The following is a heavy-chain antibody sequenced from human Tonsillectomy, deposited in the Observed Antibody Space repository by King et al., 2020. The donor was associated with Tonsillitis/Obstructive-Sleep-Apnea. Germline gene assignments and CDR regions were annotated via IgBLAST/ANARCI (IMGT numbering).Heavy chain of an antibody. J-gene: IGHJ4*02. CDR2: ISAHNGHT. CDR3: ARDSMSHYYDSSAYYPFNS. V-gene: IGHV1-18*01. Sequence: VQLVESGAEVKKPGASVKVSCKASGYTFTNYGISWVRQAPGQGLEWMAWISAHNGHTNYAQKFQGRVTMTTDASTSTAYMELRSLRSDDTAVYYCARDSMSHYYDSSAYYPFNSWGQGTLVTVSS. D-gene: IGHD3-22*01. CDR1: GYTFTNYG.